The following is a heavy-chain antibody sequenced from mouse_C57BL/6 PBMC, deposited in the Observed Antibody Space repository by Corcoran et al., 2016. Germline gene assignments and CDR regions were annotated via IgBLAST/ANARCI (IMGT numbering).Heavy chain of an antibody. CDR2: INPNNGGT. CDR1: GYTFTDYY. J-gene: IGHJ2*01. CDR3: AREEDYFDY. Sequence: EVQLQQSGPELVKPGASVKISCKASGYTFTDYYMNWVKQSHGKSLEWIGDINPNNGGTSYNQKFKGKATLTVDKSSSTAYMELRSLTSEDSAVYSCAREEDYFDYWGQGTTLTVSS. V-gene: IGHV1-26*01.